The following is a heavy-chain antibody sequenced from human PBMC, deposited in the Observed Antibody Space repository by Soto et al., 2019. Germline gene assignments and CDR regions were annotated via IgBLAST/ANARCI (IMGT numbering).Heavy chain of an antibody. V-gene: IGHV3-21*02. CDR2: ISSTSSNI. CDR1: GFSFSTSI. D-gene: IGHD1-1*01. J-gene: IGHJ3*01. CDR3: ARGIASTSLVTFDV. Sequence: EVLLVESGGGLVKPGGSLRLSCVASGFSFSTSIMHWVRQAPGKGLEWIATISSTSSNIYYAGSVKGRFSISRDNPKKSLFLQMNSLRADDMAVYYCARGIASTSLVTFDVWGQGTMVTVS.